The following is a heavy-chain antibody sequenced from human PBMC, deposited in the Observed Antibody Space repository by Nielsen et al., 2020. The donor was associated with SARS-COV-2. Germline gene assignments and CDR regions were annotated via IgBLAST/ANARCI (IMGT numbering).Heavy chain of an antibody. V-gene: IGHV3-30*02. J-gene: IGHJ4*02. CDR2: IWYDGSNK. CDR1: GFTFSSYG. CDR3: AKGEDIVVVVAATPSDY. Sequence: GGSLRLSCAASGFTFSSYGMHWVRQAPGKGLEWVAVIWYDGSNKYYADSVKGRFTISRDNSKNTLYLQMNSLRAEDTAVYYCAKGEDIVVVVAATPSDYWGQGTLVTVSS. D-gene: IGHD2-15*01.